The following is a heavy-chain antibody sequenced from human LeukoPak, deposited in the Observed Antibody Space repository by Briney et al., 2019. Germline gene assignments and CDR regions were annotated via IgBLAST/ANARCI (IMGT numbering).Heavy chain of an antibody. V-gene: IGHV3-13*04. CDR1: GFTFISYD. Sequence: GGSLRLSCAASGFTFISYDMHWVRQPTGKGLEWVSGIDTAGGIYYAGSVKGRFTISRENAKNSLSLQMNSLRAGDTAVYYCARRRYGLGSYSDAFDIWGQGTMVTASS. CDR2: IDTAGGI. D-gene: IGHD3-10*01. CDR3: ARRRYGLGSYSDAFDI. J-gene: IGHJ3*02.